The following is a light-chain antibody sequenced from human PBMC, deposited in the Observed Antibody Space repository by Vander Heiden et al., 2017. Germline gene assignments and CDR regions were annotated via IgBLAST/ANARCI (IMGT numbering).Light chain of an antibody. J-gene: IGLJ3*02. CDR1: SSAVGTYNF. CDR2: EVT. V-gene: IGLV2-14*01. CDR3: CSYTGSSTPFM. Sequence: QSVLTQPASASGSPGQAITISCSGSSSAVGTYNFVSWYQQHPGKAPKVMIYEVTNRPSGVSNRFSGSKSGNTASLTITGLRAEDEADYYCCSYTGSSTPFMFGGGTRLTVL.